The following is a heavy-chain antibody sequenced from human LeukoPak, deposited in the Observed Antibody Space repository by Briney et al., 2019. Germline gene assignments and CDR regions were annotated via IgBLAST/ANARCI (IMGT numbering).Heavy chain of an antibody. V-gene: IGHV3-48*03. CDR3: ARVTGGREVDY. Sequence: VGSLRLSCAASGFTFTSYEMNWVRQAPGKGLEWVSYISSSDTTIYYADSVKGRFTISRDYAKNSLYLQMTSLRVEDTAVYYCARVTGGREVDYWGQGTLVTVSS. J-gene: IGHJ4*02. CDR2: ISSSDTTI. D-gene: IGHD5-24*01. CDR1: GFTFTSYE.